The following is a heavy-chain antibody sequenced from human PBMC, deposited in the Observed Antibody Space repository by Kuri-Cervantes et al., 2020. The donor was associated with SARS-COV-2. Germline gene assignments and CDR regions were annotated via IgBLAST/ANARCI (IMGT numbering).Heavy chain of an antibody. V-gene: IGHV3-15*07. CDR1: GFTFSNAW. Sequence: GESLKISCAASGFTFSNAWMNWVRQAPGKGLEWVGRIKSKTDGGTTDCAAPVKGRFTISRDDSKNTLYLQMNSLKTEDTAVYYCTTDAGGPITGTTMDYWGQGTLVTVSS. J-gene: IGHJ4*02. CDR3: TTDAGGPITGTTMDY. D-gene: IGHD1-7*01. CDR2: IKSKTDGGTT.